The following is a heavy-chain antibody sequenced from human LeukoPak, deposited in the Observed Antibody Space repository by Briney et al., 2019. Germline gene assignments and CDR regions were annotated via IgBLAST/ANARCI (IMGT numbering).Heavy chain of an antibody. V-gene: IGHV4-34*01. J-gene: IGHJ4*02. D-gene: IGHD3-10*01. CDR2: INHSGST. CDR3: ARATMVTMVRGVIAPYFDY. Sequence: SETLSLTCAVYGGSFSGYYWSWIRQPPGKGLERIGEINHSGSTNYNPSLKSRVTISVDTSKNQFSLKLSSVTAADTAVYYCARATMVTMVRGVIAPYFDYWGQGTLVTVSS. CDR1: GGSFSGYY.